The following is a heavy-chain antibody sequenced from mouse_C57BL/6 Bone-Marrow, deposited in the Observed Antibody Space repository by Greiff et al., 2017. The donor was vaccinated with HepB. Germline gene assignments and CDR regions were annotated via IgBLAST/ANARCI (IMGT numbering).Heavy chain of an antibody. D-gene: IGHD3-2*02. CDR1: GYTFTSYG. V-gene: IGHV1-81*01. Sequence: QVQLKESGAELARPGASVKLSCKASGYTFTSYGISWVKQRTGQGLEWIGEIYPRSGNTYYNEKFKGKATLTADKSSSTAYMELRSLTSEDSAVCFCLLDSSGYKDYWGQGTTLTVSS. CDR2: IYPRSGNT. CDR3: LLDSSGYKDY. J-gene: IGHJ2*01.